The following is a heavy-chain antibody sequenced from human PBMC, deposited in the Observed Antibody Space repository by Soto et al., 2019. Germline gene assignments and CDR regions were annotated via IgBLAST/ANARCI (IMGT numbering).Heavy chain of an antibody. V-gene: IGHV4-39*01. CDR2: IYYSGST. D-gene: IGHD6-19*01. CDR1: GGSTSSSSYY. CDR3: ARPGIGVAGTGYYYYGMDV. Sequence: SETLSLTCTVSGGSTSSSSYYWGWIRQPPGKGLEWIGSIYYSGSTYYNPSLKSRVTISVDTSKNQFSLKLSSVTAADTAVYYCARPGIGVAGTGYYYYGMDVWGQGTTVTVSS. J-gene: IGHJ6*02.